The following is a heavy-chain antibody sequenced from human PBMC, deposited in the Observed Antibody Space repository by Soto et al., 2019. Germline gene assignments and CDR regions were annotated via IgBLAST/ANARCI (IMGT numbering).Heavy chain of an antibody. CDR1: GGSINTDSW. J-gene: IGHJ4*02. Sequence: QVQLQESGPGLVSPLGTLSLTCAVSGGSINTDSWWTWVRQPPGKGLEWIGEIHRSRGTNYNSSHKSRVTISIDRSTNHFSLRLYSVTAADTAVYYCASREEARPFWGQGTLVTVSS. CDR3: ASREEARPF. D-gene: IGHD6-6*01. V-gene: IGHV4-4*02. CDR2: IHRSRGT.